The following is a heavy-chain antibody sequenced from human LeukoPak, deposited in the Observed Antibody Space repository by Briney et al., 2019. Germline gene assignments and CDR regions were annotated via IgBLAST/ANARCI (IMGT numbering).Heavy chain of an antibody. CDR1: GGSISSGPYY. V-gene: IGHV4-39*01. D-gene: IGHD5-18*01. CDR3: ARQTWIPKAFDC. Sequence: SETLSLTCTVSGGSISSGPYYWGWIRQPPGKGLEWIGSVYYSGSTYFNQSLKSRVTISVDTSKNQFSLKLTSVTAADTAVYYCARQTWIPKAFDCWGQGTLVTVSS. J-gene: IGHJ4*02. CDR2: VYYSGST.